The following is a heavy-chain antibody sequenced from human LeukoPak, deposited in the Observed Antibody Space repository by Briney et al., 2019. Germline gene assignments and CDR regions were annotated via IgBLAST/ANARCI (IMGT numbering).Heavy chain of an antibody. Sequence: GGSLRLSCAASGFTFSSYSMNWVRQAPGKGLEWVSYISSSSSTIYYADSVKGRFTISRDNAKNSLYLQMNSLRDEDTAVYYCASVEYSSSSYGYYYGMDVWGQGTTVTVSS. V-gene: IGHV3-48*02. J-gene: IGHJ6*02. CDR2: ISSSSSTI. CDR3: ASVEYSSSSYGYYYGMDV. CDR1: GFTFSSYS. D-gene: IGHD6-6*01.